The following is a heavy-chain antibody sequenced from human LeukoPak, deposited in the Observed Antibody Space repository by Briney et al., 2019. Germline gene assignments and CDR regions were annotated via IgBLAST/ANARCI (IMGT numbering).Heavy chain of an antibody. Sequence: PGGSLRLSCAASGFTFSSYAMSWVRQAPGKGLEWVSAISGSGGSTYYADSVKGRFTISRDNSKNTLYLQMNSLRAKDTAVYYCAKGERYDFWSGTPNWYFDLWGRGTLVTVSS. J-gene: IGHJ2*01. CDR3: AKGERYDFWSGTPNWYFDL. CDR1: GFTFSSYA. V-gene: IGHV3-23*01. D-gene: IGHD3-3*01. CDR2: ISGSGGST.